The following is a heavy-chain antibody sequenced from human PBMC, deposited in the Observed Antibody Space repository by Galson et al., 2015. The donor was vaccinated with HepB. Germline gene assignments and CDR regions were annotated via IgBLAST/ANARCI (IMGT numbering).Heavy chain of an antibody. Sequence: SVKVSCKASGGTFSSYAISWVRQAPGQGLEWMGGIIPIFGTANYAQKFQGRVTITADESTSTAYMELSSLRFEDTAVYYCARVHIVDSSGYWPFDPWGQGTLVTVSS. J-gene: IGHJ5*02. D-gene: IGHD3-22*01. CDR3: ARVHIVDSSGYWPFDP. V-gene: IGHV1-69*13. CDR1: GGTFSSYA. CDR2: IIPIFGTA.